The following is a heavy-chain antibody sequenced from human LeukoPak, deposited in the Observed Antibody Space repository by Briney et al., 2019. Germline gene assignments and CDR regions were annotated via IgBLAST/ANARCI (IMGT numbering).Heavy chain of an antibody. J-gene: IGHJ2*01. CDR2: ISSSSSYI. CDR3: ARAAYSSTWYSRYFDL. D-gene: IGHD6-13*01. V-gene: IGHV3-21*01. Sequence: PGGSLRLSCAASGFTFSSYSMNWVRQAPGKGLEWVSSISSSSSYIYYADSVKGRFTISRDNSKNTPYLQMNSLRAEDTAVYYCARAAYSSTWYSRYFDLWGRGTLVTVSS. CDR1: GFTFSSYS.